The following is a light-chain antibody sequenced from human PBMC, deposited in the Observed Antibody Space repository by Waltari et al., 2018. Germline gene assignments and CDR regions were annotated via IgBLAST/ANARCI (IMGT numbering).Light chain of an antibody. J-gene: IGKJ4*01. CDR3: QQRSNWPLT. Sequence: IVLTQSPANLSLSPGERATLSCRASQTISTYLAWYQQKPGEPPRVLIYDAANRATGIPARFSGSGSGTDFTLTISSLEPEDFAIYYCQQRSNWPLTFGGGTKVEIK. CDR1: QTISTY. CDR2: DAA. V-gene: IGKV3-11*01.